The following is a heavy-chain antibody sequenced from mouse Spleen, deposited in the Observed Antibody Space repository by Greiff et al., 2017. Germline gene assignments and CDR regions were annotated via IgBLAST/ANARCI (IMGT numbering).Heavy chain of an antibody. D-gene: IGHD1-2*01. CDR2: ISSGGSYT. V-gene: IGHV5-6-4*01. CDR3: TRVDYGYVYFDV. J-gene: IGHJ1*01. CDR1: GFTFSSYT. Sequence: EVHLVESGGGLVKPGGSLKLSCAASGFTFSSYTMSWVRQTPEKRLEWVATISSGGSYTYYPDSVKGRFTISRDNAKNTLYLQMSSLKSEDTAMYYCTRVDYGYVYFDVWGAGTTVTVSS.